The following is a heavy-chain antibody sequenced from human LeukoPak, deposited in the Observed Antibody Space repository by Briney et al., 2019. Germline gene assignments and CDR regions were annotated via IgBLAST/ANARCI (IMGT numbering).Heavy chain of an antibody. J-gene: IGHJ4*02. D-gene: IGHD3-16*02. CDR1: GFTFSSYS. Sequence: GGPLRLSCAPSGFTFSSYSMIWVRQAPGKGLEWVSYISSSSSTIHYADSVKGRFTISRDNAKNSLYLQMNSLRDEDTAVYYCAREQQLSDWGQGTLVTVSS. CDR3: AREQQLSD. V-gene: IGHV3-48*02. CDR2: ISSSSSTI.